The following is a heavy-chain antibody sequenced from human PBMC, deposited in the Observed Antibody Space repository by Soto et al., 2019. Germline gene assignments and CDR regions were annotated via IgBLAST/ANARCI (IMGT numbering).Heavy chain of an antibody. V-gene: IGHV1-2*04. D-gene: IGHD3-22*01. CDR2: INPNSGGT. J-gene: IGHJ4*02. Sequence: ASVKVSCKASGYTFTGYYMHWVRQPPGQGLEWMGWINPNSGGTNYAQKFQGWVTMTRDTSISIAYMELSCLRSEVTAVYYCAVSMSDFDYWGQGTLVTVSS. CDR1: GYTFTGYY. CDR3: AVSMSDFDY.